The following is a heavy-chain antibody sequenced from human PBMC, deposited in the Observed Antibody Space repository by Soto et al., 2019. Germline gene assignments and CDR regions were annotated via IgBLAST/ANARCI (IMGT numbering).Heavy chain of an antibody. CDR2: ISAYNGNT. D-gene: IGHD3-10*01. Sequence: GASVKVSCKASGYTFTIYGISWVRQAPGQGLEWMGWISAYNGNTNYAQKLQGRVTMTTDTSTSTAYMELRSLRSDDTAVYYCARESYYGSGVHKYYYYGMDVWGQGTTVTVSS. CDR3: ARESYYGSGVHKYYYYGMDV. V-gene: IGHV1-18*01. CDR1: GYTFTIYG. J-gene: IGHJ6*02.